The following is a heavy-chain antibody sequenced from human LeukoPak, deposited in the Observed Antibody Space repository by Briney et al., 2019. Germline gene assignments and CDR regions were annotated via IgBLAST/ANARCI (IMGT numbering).Heavy chain of an antibody. CDR3: ARHYPTVPGRGNFDY. V-gene: IGHV4-4*09. J-gene: IGHJ4*02. CDR2: IYTSGST. CDR1: GGSISSYY. Sequence: SETLSLTCTVSGGSISSYYWSWIRQPPGKGLEWIGYIYTSGSTNYNPSLKSRVTISVDTSKNQFSLKLSSVTAADTAVYYCARHYPTVPGRGNFDYWGQGTLVTVSS. D-gene: IGHD6-19*01.